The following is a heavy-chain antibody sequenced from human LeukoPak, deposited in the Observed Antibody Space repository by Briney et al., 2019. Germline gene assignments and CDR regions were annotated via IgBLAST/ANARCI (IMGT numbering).Heavy chain of an antibody. Sequence: GGSLRLSCAASGFTFSSYAMHWVRQAPGKGLEWVAVISYDGSNKYYADSVKGRFTISRDNSKNTLYLQMNSLRAEDTAVYYCARPYSSGWYGDFDYWGQGTLVTVST. CDR3: ARPYSSGWYGDFDY. D-gene: IGHD6-19*01. CDR2: ISYDGSNK. J-gene: IGHJ4*02. CDR1: GFTFSSYA. V-gene: IGHV3-30-3*01.